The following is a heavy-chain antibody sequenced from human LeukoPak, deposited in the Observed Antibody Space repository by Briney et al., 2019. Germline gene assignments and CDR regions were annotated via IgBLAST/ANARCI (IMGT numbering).Heavy chain of an antibody. Sequence: PSETLSLTCTVSGGSISSGSHHWGWFRQSPGKGLEWIGSIYDSRTIYYNPSLNSRVTISAVTSKNQFSLQLNSVTAADTAVYYCARLYCSRTSCYSSPWGQGTLVTVSA. CDR2: IYDSRTI. D-gene: IGHD2-2*02. V-gene: IGHV4-39*01. CDR3: ARLYCSRTSCYSSP. J-gene: IGHJ5*02. CDR1: GGSISSGSHH.